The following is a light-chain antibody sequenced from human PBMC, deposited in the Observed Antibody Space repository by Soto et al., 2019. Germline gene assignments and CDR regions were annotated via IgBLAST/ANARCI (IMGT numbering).Light chain of an antibody. V-gene: IGKV3-20*01. J-gene: IGKJ1*01. CDR2: GAS. CDR3: QQYGSPRGT. Sequence: EIVLTQSPGTLSLSPGERATLSCRASQSVSSSYLAWYQQKPGQAPRLLIYGASSRATGIPDRFSGSGSGKDFTLTISRLEPEDLAVYYCQQYGSPRGTFGQGTKV. CDR1: QSVSSSY.